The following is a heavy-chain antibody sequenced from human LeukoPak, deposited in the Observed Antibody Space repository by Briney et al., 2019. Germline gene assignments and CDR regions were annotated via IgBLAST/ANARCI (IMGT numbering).Heavy chain of an antibody. Sequence: GGSLRLSCAASGFTFSSYAMHWVRQAPGKGLEWVANIKQDGSEKYYVDSVKGRFTISRDNAKNSLYLQMNSLRAEDTAVYYCAREDLYQAFDIWGQGTMVTVSS. CDR1: GFTFSSYA. J-gene: IGHJ3*02. CDR2: IKQDGSEK. D-gene: IGHD2-15*01. V-gene: IGHV3-7*03. CDR3: AREDLYQAFDI.